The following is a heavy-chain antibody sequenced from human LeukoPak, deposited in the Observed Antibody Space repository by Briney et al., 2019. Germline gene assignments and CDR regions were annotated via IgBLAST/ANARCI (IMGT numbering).Heavy chain of an antibody. CDR3: AKDQGGGSLVSGKPYYFDY. CDR1: GFTFDDYG. V-gene: IGHV3-20*04. CDR2: INWNGGST. D-gene: IGHD6-25*01. Sequence: GGSLRLSCAASGFTFDDYGMSWVRQAPGKGLEWVSGINWNGGSTGYADSVKGRLTISRDNSKNTLYLQMNSLRAEDTAVYYCAKDQGGGSLVSGKPYYFDYWGQGTLVTVSS. J-gene: IGHJ4*02.